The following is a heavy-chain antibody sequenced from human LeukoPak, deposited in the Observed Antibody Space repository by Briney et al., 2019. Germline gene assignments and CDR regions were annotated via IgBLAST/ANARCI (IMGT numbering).Heavy chain of an antibody. D-gene: IGHD6-13*01. J-gene: IGHJ4*02. CDR3: ATALGYSSSWYKY. CDR1: GYTFTSYG. CDR2: FDPEDGET. Sequence: ASVKVSCKASGYTFTSYGISWVRQAPGKGLEWMGGFDPEDGETIYAQKFQGRVTMTEDTSTDTAYMELSSLRSEDTAVYYCATALGYSSSWYKYWGQGTLVTVSS. V-gene: IGHV1-24*01.